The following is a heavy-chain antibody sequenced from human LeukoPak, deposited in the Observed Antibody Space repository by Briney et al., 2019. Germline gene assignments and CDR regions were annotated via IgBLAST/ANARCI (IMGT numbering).Heavy chain of an antibody. CDR2: ISSSSSSI. CDR3: ARQFGADSSH. V-gene: IGHV3-21*01. CDR1: GFTFITYY. D-gene: IGHD2-21*02. J-gene: IGHJ4*02. Sequence: GGSLSHTSAASGFTFITYYVNWVHQAPGKGLEWVSSISSSSSSIYYADSVKGRFTISRDNAKNSLYLQMNSLRAEDTAVYYCARQFGADSSHWGQGTPVTVSS.